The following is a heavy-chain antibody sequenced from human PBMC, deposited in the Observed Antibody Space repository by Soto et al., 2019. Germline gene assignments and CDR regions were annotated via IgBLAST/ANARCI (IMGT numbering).Heavy chain of an antibody. V-gene: IGHV3-23*01. CDR1: GFTFSSYA. CDR3: AKISMITFGGVIAHTPPYYLDY. J-gene: IGHJ4*02. D-gene: IGHD3-16*02. Sequence: GGSLRLSCAASGFTFSSYAMSWVRQAPGKGLEWVSAISGSGGSTYYADSVKGRFTISRDNSKNTLYLQMNSLRAEDTAVYYCAKISMITFGGVIAHTPPYYLDYWGQGTLVTVSP. CDR2: ISGSGGST.